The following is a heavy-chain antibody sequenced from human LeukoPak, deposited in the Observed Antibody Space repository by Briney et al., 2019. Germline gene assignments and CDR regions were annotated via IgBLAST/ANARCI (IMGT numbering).Heavy chain of an antibody. V-gene: IGHV4-59*01. CDR3: ARTHCSSTSCYLFHFDY. CDR1: GGSISGYY. CDR2: IYYSGRT. D-gene: IGHD2-2*01. Sequence: PSETLSLTCTVSGGSISGYYWSWIRQPPGKGLEWIGYIYYSGRTNYSPSLESRVTISVDTSRSQFSLQLSSVTAADTAVYYCARTHCSSTSCYLFHFDYWGQGILVTVSS. J-gene: IGHJ4*02.